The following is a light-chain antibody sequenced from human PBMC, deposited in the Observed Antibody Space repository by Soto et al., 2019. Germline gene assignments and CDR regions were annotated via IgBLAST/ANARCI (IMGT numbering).Light chain of an antibody. Sequence: DLQLTQSPSFLSASVGDRVTMTCRASLGISGYLAWYQQKPGKVPRLLIYSASSFQSGVPSRFSGSGSGTEFTLTISSLQPEDFASYYCQQLDRYPFTFGGGTKVEI. J-gene: IGKJ4*01. CDR1: LGISGY. V-gene: IGKV1-9*01. CDR2: SAS. CDR3: QQLDRYPFT.